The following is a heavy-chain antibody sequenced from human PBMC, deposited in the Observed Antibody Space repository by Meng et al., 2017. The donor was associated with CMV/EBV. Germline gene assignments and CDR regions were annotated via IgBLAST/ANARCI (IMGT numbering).Heavy chain of an antibody. CDR3: ASLYYDFWSGYWGNYYYGMDV. Sequence: ASVKVSCKASGYTFTGYYMHWVRQAPGQGLEWMGGINPNSGGTNYAQKFQGRVTMTRDTSISTVYMELSRLRSDDTAVYYCASLYYDFWSGYWGNYYYGMDVWGQGTTVTVSS. D-gene: IGHD3-3*01. CDR1: GYTFTGYY. CDR2: INPNSGGT. J-gene: IGHJ6*02. V-gene: IGHV1-2*02.